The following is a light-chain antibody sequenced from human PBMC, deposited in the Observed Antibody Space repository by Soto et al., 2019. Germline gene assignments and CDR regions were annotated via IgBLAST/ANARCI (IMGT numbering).Light chain of an antibody. CDR2: YDS. CDR1: NIGSKS. V-gene: IGLV3-21*04. Sequence: SYELTQPPSVSVAPGKTARITCGGNNIGSKSVHWYQQKPGQAPVLVIYYDSDRPSGIPERFSGSNSGNTATLTISRVEAGYEADYYFQVWDSSSDHLVVFGGGTKLTVL. J-gene: IGLJ2*01. CDR3: QVWDSSSDHLVV.